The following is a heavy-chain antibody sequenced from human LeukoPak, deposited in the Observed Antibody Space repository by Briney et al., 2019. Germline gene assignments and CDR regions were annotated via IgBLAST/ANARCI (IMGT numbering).Heavy chain of an antibody. CDR3: ARAHYDSSGYFPWGTYFDY. D-gene: IGHD3-22*01. CDR1: GGTFSSYA. Sequence: ASVKVSCTASGGTFSSYAISWVRQAPGQGLEWMGGIIPIFGTANYAQKFQGRVTITADESTSTAYMELSSLRSEDTAVYYCARAHYDSSGYFPWGTYFDYWGQGTLVTVSS. J-gene: IGHJ4*02. V-gene: IGHV1-69*13. CDR2: IIPIFGTA.